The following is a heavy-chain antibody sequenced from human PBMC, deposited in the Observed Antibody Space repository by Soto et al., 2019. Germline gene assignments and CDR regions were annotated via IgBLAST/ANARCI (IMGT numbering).Heavy chain of an antibody. CDR1: TDSSSFTNSY. D-gene: IGHD3-10*01. J-gene: IGHJ4*02. CDR3: ARHRIEVVWRGFDF. Sequence: PSETLSLTCTVSTDSSSFTNSYWGWIRQPPGKGLQWIGSSSYNGGTFYNPSLKGRVVISFDTSKKQSSLQVTSVTAADTVVYFCARHRIEVVWRGFDFWGQGSPVTVSS. CDR2: SSYNGGT. V-gene: IGHV4-39*01.